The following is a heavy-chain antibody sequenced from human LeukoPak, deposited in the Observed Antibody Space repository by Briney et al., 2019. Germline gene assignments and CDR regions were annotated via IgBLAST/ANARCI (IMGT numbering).Heavy chain of an antibody. D-gene: IGHD1-26*01. CDR3: AKGRYSGSYYLGV. CDR2: ISGSGGST. J-gene: IGHJ4*02. V-gene: IGHV3-23*01. CDR1: GFTFSSYG. Sequence: GGSLRLSCAASGFTFSSYGMSWVRQAPGKGLEWVSAISGSGGSTYYADSVKGRFTISRDNSKNTLYLQMNSLRAEDTAVYYCAKGRYSGSYYLGVWGQGTLVTVSS.